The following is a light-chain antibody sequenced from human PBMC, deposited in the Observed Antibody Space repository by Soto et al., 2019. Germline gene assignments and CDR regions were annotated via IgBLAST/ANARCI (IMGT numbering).Light chain of an antibody. V-gene: IGKV3-15*01. CDR3: QQYNNWPT. Sequence: EIVMTQSPATLSVSPGERATLSCRASQSVNSNLAWYQQKPGQAPRLLIYGASTRATGVPARFSGSGSGTEFILTVRRLQSEDFAVCFCQQYNNWPTFGQGNKVEIK. CDR2: GAS. CDR1: QSVNSN. J-gene: IGKJ1*01.